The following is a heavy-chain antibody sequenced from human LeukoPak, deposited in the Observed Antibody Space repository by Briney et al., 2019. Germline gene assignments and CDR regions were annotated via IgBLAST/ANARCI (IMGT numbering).Heavy chain of an antibody. Sequence: KPSETLSLTCAVSGYSISSGYYWGWIRQPPGKGLDGIASIYHSGSPYYNPSLKSRVTISVDTSKNQFSLKLTSVTAADTAVYYCARRGNSWPYYFDDWGQGTLVTVSS. J-gene: IGHJ4*02. V-gene: IGHV4-38-2*01. CDR3: ARRGNSWPYYFDD. CDR1: GYSISSGYY. D-gene: IGHD6-13*01. CDR2: IYHSGSP.